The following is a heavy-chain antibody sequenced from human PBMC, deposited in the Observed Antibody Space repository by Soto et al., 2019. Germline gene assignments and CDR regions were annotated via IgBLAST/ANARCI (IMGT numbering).Heavy chain of an antibody. Sequence: QVQLVQSGAEVKKPGSSVKVSCEASGGTFSGHAISWVRQAPGQGPEWMGGLIPLFGTTQHAQNFQDRITIPADKSRSTAYVELTSLRFEDTAIYYCARGPNWGYRFDSWGQGTLVTVSS. V-gene: IGHV1-69*06. D-gene: IGHD7-27*01. CDR1: GGTFSGHA. CDR3: ARGPNWGYRFDS. J-gene: IGHJ4*02. CDR2: LIPLFGTT.